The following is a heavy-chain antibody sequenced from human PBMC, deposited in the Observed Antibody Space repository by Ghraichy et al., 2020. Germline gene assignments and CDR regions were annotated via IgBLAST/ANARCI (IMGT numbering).Heavy chain of an antibody. CDR2: INHSGST. CDR1: GGSFSGYY. CDR3: ARGLIVPAAMLARHDY. V-gene: IGHV4-34*01. Sequence: SETLSLTCAVYGGSFSGYYWSWIRQPPGKGLEWIGEINHSGSTNYNPSLKSRVTISVDTSKNQFSLKLSSVTAADTAVYYCARGLIVPAAMLARHDYWGQGTLVTVSS. J-gene: IGHJ4*02. D-gene: IGHD2-2*01.